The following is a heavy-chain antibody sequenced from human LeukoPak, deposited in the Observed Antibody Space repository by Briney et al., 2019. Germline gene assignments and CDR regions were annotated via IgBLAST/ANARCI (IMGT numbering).Heavy chain of an antibody. V-gene: IGHV4-61*01. J-gene: IGHJ3*02. CDR2: IYYSGST. CDR1: GGSISSSSYY. CDR3: ARVVGGSYYFAFDI. D-gene: IGHD1-26*01. Sequence: SETLSLTCTVSGGSISSSSYYWSWIRQPPGKGLEWIGYIYYSGSTNYNPSLKSRVTISVDTSKNQFSLKLSSVTAADTAVYYCARVVGGSYYFAFDIWGQGTMVTVSS.